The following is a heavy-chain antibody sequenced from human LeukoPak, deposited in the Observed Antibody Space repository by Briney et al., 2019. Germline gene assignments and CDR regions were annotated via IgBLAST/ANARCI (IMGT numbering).Heavy chain of an antibody. J-gene: IGHJ6*03. Sequence: ASVKVSCKASGYTFTSYGISWVRQAPGQGLEWMEWISAYNGNTNYAQKLQGRVTMTTDTSTSTAYMELRSLRSDDTAVYYCARLRVSGSYYNVGSRYYYYYMDVWGKGTTVTVSS. D-gene: IGHD3-10*01. CDR1: GYTFTSYG. V-gene: IGHV1-18*01. CDR3: ARLRVSGSYYNVGSRYYYYYMDV. CDR2: ISAYNGNT.